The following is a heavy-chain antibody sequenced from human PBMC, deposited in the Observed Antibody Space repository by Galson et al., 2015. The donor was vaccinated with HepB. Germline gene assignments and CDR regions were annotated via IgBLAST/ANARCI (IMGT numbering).Heavy chain of an antibody. Sequence: SLRLSCAASGFTFSSHSMNWVRQAPGKGLEWVSYISSSSSTIYYADSVKGRFTISRDNAKNSLYLQMNSLRAEDTAVYYCAREGHYYDSSGYYIYFFDYWGQGTLVTVSS. V-gene: IGHV3-48*01. D-gene: IGHD3-22*01. CDR3: AREGHYYDSSGYYIYFFDY. CDR1: GFTFSSHS. CDR2: ISSSSSTI. J-gene: IGHJ4*02.